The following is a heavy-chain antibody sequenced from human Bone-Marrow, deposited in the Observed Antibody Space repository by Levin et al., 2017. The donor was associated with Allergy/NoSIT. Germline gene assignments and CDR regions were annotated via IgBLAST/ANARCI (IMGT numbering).Heavy chain of an antibody. V-gene: IGHV4-59*01. J-gene: IGHJ3*02. D-gene: IGHD2-2*01. CDR2: IYYSGST. Sequence: SQTLSLTCTVSGGSISSYYWSWIRQPPGKGLEWIGYIYYSGSTNYNPSLKSRVTISVDTSKNQFSLKLSSVTAADTAVYYCARGSSTSCYRFVCAFDIWGQGTMVTVSS. CDR3: ARGSSTSCYRFVCAFDI. CDR1: GGSISSYY.